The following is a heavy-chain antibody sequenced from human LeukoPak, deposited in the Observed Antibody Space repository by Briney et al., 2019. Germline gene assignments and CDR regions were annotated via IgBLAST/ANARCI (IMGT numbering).Heavy chain of an antibody. D-gene: IGHD3-22*01. CDR1: GFSLSTSGVG. Sequence: ESGPTLVNPTQTLTLTCTFSGFSLSTSGVGVGWIRQPPGKALEWLALIYWNDDKRYRPSLKSRLTITKDPSKNQVVLTMTNMDPVDTATYYCAHSRGYYDQNWFDPWGQGTMVTVSS. J-gene: IGHJ5*02. CDR2: IYWNDDK. CDR3: AHSRGYYDQNWFDP. V-gene: IGHV2-5*01.